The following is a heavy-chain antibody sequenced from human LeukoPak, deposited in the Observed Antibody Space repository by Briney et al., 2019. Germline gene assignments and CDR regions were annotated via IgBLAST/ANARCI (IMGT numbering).Heavy chain of an antibody. Sequence: ASVRVSCKASGYSFTSYDFHWVRQATGRGLEWMGWMNPYSGKTGFAQNFQGRVSMTSDNSINTAYMELASLTSEDTAIYYCVKGLGGGSNRNYMDVWGRGTTVTASS. CDR3: VKGLGGGSNRNYMDV. CDR1: GYSFTSYD. V-gene: IGHV1-8*01. CDR2: MNPYSGKT. J-gene: IGHJ6*03. D-gene: IGHD4-23*01.